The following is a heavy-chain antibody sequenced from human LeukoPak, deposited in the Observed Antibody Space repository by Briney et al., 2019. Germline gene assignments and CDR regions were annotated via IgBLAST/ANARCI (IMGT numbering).Heavy chain of an antibody. CDR1: GYTFTSYG. Sequence: GASVKVSCKASGYTFTSYGINWVRQAPGQGLEWMGWISAYNGKTNYAQKLQGRVTMTTDTSTSIVYMELRSLRSDDTAVYYCARGTISGQDYYYMDVWGKGTTVTVSS. D-gene: IGHD2-15*01. CDR2: ISAYNGKT. V-gene: IGHV1-18*01. CDR3: ARGTISGQDYYYMDV. J-gene: IGHJ6*03.